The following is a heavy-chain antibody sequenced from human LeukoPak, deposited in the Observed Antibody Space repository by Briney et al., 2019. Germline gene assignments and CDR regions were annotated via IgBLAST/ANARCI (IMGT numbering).Heavy chain of an antibody. D-gene: IGHD3-10*01. Sequence: GGSLRLSCAASGFTFSVYAMNWVRQTPGKGLEWVSYINNNGKTTYYADSVKGRFTISRDNAQNSLSLQMNSLRAEDTAVYYCTRSGDGAFDNWSPGTMVTVSS. CDR3: TRSGDGAFDN. V-gene: IGHV3-48*03. CDR2: INNNGKTT. CDR1: GFTFSVYA. J-gene: IGHJ3*02.